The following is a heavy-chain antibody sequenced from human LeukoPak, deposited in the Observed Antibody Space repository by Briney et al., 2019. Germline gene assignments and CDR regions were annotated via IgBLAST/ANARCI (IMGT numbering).Heavy chain of an antibody. Sequence: ASVKVSCKASGYTFTSYGISWVRQAPGQRLEWMGWISAYNGNTNYAQKFQGRVTMTRNTSISTAYMELSSLRSEDTTVYYCARIDRDCSSTSCTYYFDYWGQGTLVTVSS. D-gene: IGHD2-2*01. V-gene: IGHV1-18*01. J-gene: IGHJ4*02. CDR2: ISAYNGNT. CDR3: ARIDRDCSSTSCTYYFDY. CDR1: GYTFTSYG.